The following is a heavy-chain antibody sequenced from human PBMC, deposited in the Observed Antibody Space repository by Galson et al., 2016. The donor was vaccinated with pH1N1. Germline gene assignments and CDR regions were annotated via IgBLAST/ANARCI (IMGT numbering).Heavy chain of an antibody. V-gene: IGHV5-51*03. CDR2: VYPGDSDT. Sequence: QSGAEVKKPGESLKISCRGSGYSFTSYWIAWVRQRPGKGLEWMGIVYPGDSDTRYSPSFRGLFTFSADKSIGTAYLQWSSLEASDTAIYYRARLRGGITVVREFYSDLWGQGTLVTVSP. CDR3: ARLRGGITVVREFYSDL. D-gene: IGHD3-10*01. CDR1: GYSFTSYW. J-gene: IGHJ4*02.